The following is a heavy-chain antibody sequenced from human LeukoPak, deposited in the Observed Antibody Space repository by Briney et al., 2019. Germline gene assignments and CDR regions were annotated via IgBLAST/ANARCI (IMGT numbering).Heavy chain of an antibody. CDR3: ASDLGY. Sequence: SETLSLTCTVSGGSISSGGSYWRWIRQPPGKGLEWIGRIYNSGTTNYSPSLKSRLTISVDTSKNQLSLKLNAVTAADTAVYYCASDLGYWGQGTLVTVSS. CDR2: IYNSGTT. V-gene: IGHV4-61*02. CDR1: GGSISSGGSY. J-gene: IGHJ4*02.